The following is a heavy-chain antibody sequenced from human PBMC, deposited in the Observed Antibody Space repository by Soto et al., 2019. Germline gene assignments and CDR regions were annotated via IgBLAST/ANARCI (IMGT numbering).Heavy chain of an antibody. Sequence: LSLTCAASGFTFSSYSMNWVRQAPGKGLEWVSSISSSSSYIYYADSVKGRFTISRDNAKNSLYLQMNSLRAEDTAVYYCARSGNSSSWSFDYWGQGTLVTVSS. CDR2: ISSSSSYI. D-gene: IGHD6-13*01. V-gene: IGHV3-21*01. J-gene: IGHJ4*02. CDR3: ARSGNSSSWSFDY. CDR1: GFTFSSYS.